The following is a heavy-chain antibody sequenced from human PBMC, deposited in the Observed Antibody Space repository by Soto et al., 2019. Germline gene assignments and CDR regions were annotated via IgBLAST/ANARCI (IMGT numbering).Heavy chain of an antibody. CDR3: ARDEGGIVLVPAAPYNAGMDV. D-gene: IGHD2-2*01. Sequence: ASVKVSCKASGYTFTSYGISWVRQAPGQGLEWMGIINPCGGSTSYAQNFQGRVTMTRDTSTSTVYMELSSLRSEDTAVYYFARDEGGIVLVPAAPYNAGMDVWGQGTTVTVSS. J-gene: IGHJ6*02. V-gene: IGHV1-46*03. CDR1: GYTFTSYG. CDR2: INPCGGST.